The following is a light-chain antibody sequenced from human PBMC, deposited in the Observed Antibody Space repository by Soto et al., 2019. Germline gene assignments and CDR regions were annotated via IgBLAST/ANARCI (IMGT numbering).Light chain of an antibody. Sequence: EFVLTQSPGTLSLSPGERATPSCRASQTVRNNYLAWYQQKPGQAPRLLIYDASNRATGIPARFSGSGSGTDFTLTITSLEPEDFAVYYCQHRSNWPLTFGGGTKVDIK. CDR2: DAS. CDR3: QHRSNWPLT. CDR1: QTVRNNY. J-gene: IGKJ4*01. V-gene: IGKV3-11*01.